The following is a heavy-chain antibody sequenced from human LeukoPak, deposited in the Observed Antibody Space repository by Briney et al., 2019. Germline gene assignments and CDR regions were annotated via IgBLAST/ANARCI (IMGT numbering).Heavy chain of an antibody. Sequence: SETLSLTCAVYGGSFSGYYWSWIRQPPGKGLEWIGEFNQSGSTNYNPSLKSRVTMSADTSNNQFSLKVTSVTAAHTSVYDRARGRETLGGYYVLLDYWGQGTLVTVSS. D-gene: IGHD3-22*01. V-gene: IGHV4-34*01. CDR2: FNQSGST. CDR1: GGSFSGYY. CDR3: ARGRETLGGYYVLLDY. J-gene: IGHJ4*02.